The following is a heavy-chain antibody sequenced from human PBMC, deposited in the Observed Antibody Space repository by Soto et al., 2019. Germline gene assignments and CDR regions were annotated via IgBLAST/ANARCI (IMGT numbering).Heavy chain of an antibody. J-gene: IGHJ3*02. CDR3: AGGGGDSLRGYDAFDI. CDR2: IYPGDSDT. Sequence: PGESLKISCKGSGYSFTSYWIGWVRQMPGKGLEWMGIIYPGDSDTRYSPSFQGQVTISADKSISTAYLQWSSLKASDTAMYYCAGGGGDSLRGYDAFDIWGQGTMVTVSS. D-gene: IGHD2-21*02. V-gene: IGHV5-51*01. CDR1: GYSFTSYW.